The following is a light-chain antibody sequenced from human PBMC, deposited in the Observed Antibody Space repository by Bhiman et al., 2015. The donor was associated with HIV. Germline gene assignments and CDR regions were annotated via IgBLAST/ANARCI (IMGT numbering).Light chain of an antibody. CDR3: AVWDDNLRGRL. CDR2: RNI. Sequence: QSVLTQPPSVSAAPGQKVTISCSGSSSNIGNIYVSWYQQLPGTAPKLLIYRNIHRFSASKSGTSAYLAISGLQSEDEADYYCAVWDDNLRGRLFGGGTKVTVL. V-gene: IGLV1-47*01. J-gene: IGLJ3*02. CDR1: SSNIGNIY.